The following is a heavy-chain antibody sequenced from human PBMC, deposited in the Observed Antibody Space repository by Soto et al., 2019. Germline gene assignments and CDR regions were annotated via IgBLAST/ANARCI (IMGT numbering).Heavy chain of an antibody. J-gene: IGHJ6*02. V-gene: IGHV1-69*05. CDR1: GGTFSSYA. Sequence: QVQLVQSGAEVKKPGSSVKVSCKASGGTFSSYAISWVRQAPGQGLEWMGGIIPIFGTANYAQKFQGRVAIQPDESTRTASMDLSSLRSEDTALYYCAVYSSWPRTASYSYGMDVWGQGTTVTVSS. CDR2: IIPIFGTA. D-gene: IGHD6-6*01. CDR3: AVYSSWPRTASYSYGMDV.